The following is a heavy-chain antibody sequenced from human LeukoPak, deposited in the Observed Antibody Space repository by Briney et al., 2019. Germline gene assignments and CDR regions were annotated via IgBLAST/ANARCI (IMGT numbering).Heavy chain of an antibody. CDR1: GDSVSSNSAA. D-gene: IGHD1-26*01. CDR2: TYYRSKWYN. J-gene: IGHJ3*02. CDR3: ARDDSGSYYVMGYAFDI. Sequence: SQTLSLTCAIFGDSVSSNSAAWNWIRQSPSRGLEWLGRTYYRSKWYNDYAVSVKSRITINPDTSKNQFSLQLNSVTPEDTAVYYCARDDSGSYYVMGYAFDIWGQGTMVTVSS. V-gene: IGHV6-1*01.